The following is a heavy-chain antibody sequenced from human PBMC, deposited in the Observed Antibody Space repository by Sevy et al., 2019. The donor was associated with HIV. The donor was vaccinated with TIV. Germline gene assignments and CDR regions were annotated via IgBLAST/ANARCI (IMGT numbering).Heavy chain of an antibody. J-gene: IGHJ5*02. CDR3: TKAKFGWFGELGENLFDP. V-gene: IGHV4-30-4*01. CDR2: IYYSGST. Sequence: SENLSLTCTVSGGSISSGDYYWSWIRQPPGRGLQWIGYIYYSGSTYYNPSLQSRVTISVDTSKNQFSLKLSSVTSADTAVYYCTKAKFGWFGELGENLFDPWGPGTLVTVSS. CDR1: GGSISSGDYY. D-gene: IGHD3-10*01.